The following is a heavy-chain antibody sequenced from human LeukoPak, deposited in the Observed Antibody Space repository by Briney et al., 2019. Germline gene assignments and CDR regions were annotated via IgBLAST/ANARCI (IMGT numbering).Heavy chain of an antibody. J-gene: IGHJ4*02. CDR3: ARHFLLTGLLWFGELPFDY. CDR2: IYYSGST. CDR1: GGSISSSSYY. Sequence: SETLSLTCTVSGGSISSSSYYWGWIRQPPGKGLEWIGSIYYSGSTYYNPSLKSRVTISVDTSKNQFSLKLTSVTAADTAVYYCARHFLLTGLLWFGELPFDYWGQGTLVTVSS. V-gene: IGHV4-39*01. D-gene: IGHD3-10*01.